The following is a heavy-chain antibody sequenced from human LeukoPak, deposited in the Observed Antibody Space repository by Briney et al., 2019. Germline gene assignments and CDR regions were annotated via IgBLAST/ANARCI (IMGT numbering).Heavy chain of an antibody. Sequence: GRSLRLSCAASGFTFSSYAMHWVRQAPGKGLVWVAVISYDGSNKYYADSVKGRFTISRDNSKNTLYLQMNSLRAEDTAVYYCARDLGCSSTSCYGNWFDPWGQGTLVTVSS. CDR3: ARDLGCSSTSCYGNWFDP. J-gene: IGHJ5*02. CDR2: ISYDGSNK. V-gene: IGHV3-30*04. CDR1: GFTFSSYA. D-gene: IGHD2-2*01.